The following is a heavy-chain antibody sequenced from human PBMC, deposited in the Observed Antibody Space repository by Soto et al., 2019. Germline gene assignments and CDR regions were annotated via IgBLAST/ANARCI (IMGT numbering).Heavy chain of an antibody. V-gene: IGHV4-59*01. Sequence: SETLSLTCTVSGGSIISYYWSWIRQPPGKGLEWIGYIYYSGSTNYNPSLKSRVTISVDTSKNQFSLKLSSVTAADTAVYYCAIGEGMATITRSPYYFDYWGQGTLVTVSS. J-gene: IGHJ4*02. CDR2: IYYSGST. CDR1: GGSIISYY. D-gene: IGHD5-12*01. CDR3: AIGEGMATITRSPYYFDY.